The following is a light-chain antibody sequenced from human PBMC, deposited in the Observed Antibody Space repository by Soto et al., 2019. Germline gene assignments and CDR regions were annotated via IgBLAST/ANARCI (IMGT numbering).Light chain of an antibody. CDR1: QSVSNSY. J-gene: IGKJ2*01. CDR2: GAS. V-gene: IGKV3-20*01. Sequence: EIVLTQSPGTLSLSPGERATLSCRTSQSVSNSYISWYQQKPGQAPRLLIYGASNRATGIPDRFSGFGSGTDFSLTISRLEPEDFAVYYCQQYETPLIYTFGQGTKLEIK. CDR3: QQYETPLIYT.